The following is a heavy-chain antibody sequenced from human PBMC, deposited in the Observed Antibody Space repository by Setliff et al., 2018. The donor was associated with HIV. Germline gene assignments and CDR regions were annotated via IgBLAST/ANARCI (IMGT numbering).Heavy chain of an antibody. J-gene: IGHJ6*02. CDR3: ATDNGPSYSMDV. CDR2: IKKSSDGGKT. Sequence: GGSLRLSCVASGFTFNNAWMNWVRQAPGKGLEWLGRIKKSSDGGKTDDASPVKGRFTISRDDSKNTLYLQMNSLKTEDTGVYFCATDNGPSYSMDVWGQGTTVTVSS. CDR1: GFTFNNAW. D-gene: IGHD2-21*01. V-gene: IGHV3-15*01.